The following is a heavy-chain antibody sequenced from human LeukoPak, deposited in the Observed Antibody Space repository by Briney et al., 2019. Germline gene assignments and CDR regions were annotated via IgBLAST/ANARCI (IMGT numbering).Heavy chain of an antibody. CDR3: ARDGEYSGYDYYYYYGMDV. D-gene: IGHD5-12*01. Sequence: ASVKVSCKASGGTFSSYAISWVRQAPGQGLEWMGRIIPILGIANYAQKFQGRVTITADKSTSTAYMELSSLRSEDTAVYYCARDGEYSGYDYYYYYGMDVWGRGTTVTVSS. J-gene: IGHJ6*02. V-gene: IGHV1-69*04. CDR2: IIPILGIA. CDR1: GGTFSSYA.